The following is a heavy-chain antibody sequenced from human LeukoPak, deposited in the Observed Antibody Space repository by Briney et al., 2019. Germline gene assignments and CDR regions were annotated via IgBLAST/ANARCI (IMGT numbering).Heavy chain of an antibody. Sequence: GGSLRLSCTASGFAFDEHGMSWVRQVPGKGLEWVSGINWGGGNTGYADPLRGRFTISRDNAKNSLYLQMDSLRAEDTALYYSAIAPITSPFYFDYWGQGTLVTVSS. D-gene: IGHD2-2*01. CDR1: GFAFDEHG. V-gene: IGHV3-20*04. CDR3: AIAPITSPFYFDY. CDR2: INWGGGNT. J-gene: IGHJ4*02.